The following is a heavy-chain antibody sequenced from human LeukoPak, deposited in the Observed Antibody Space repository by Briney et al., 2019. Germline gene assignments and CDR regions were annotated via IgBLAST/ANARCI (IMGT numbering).Heavy chain of an antibody. CDR1: GGSISGNY. J-gene: IGHJ1*01. V-gene: IGHV4-59*08. CDR3: ASLGRYSSSWYHAEYFQH. CDR2: IYYSGST. D-gene: IGHD6-13*01. Sequence: SETLSLTCTVSGGSISGNYWSWIRQPPGQGLEWIGYIYYSGSTNYNPSLKSRVTISVDTSKNQFSLKLSSVTAADTAVYYCASLGRYSSSWYHAEYFQHWGQGTLVTVSS.